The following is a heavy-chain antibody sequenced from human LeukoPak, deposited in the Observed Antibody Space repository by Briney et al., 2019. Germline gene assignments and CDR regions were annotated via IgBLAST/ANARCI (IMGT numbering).Heavy chain of an antibody. CDR3: ARAVLGYCSSTSCPTAY. CDR2: ISSSSSYI. CDR1: GFTFSSYS. J-gene: IGHJ4*02. D-gene: IGHD2-2*01. Sequence: GGSLRPSCAASGFTFSSYSMNWVRQAPGKGLEWVSSISSSSSYIYYADSVKGRFTISRDNAKNSLYLQMNSLRAEDTAVYYCARAVLGYCSSTSCPTAYWGQGTLVTVSS. V-gene: IGHV3-21*01.